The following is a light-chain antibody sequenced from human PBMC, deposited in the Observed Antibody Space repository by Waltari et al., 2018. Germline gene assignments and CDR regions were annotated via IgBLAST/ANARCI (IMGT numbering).Light chain of an antibody. V-gene: IGLV6-57*01. CDR1: SGSLASSH. CDR3: HSYDRSYPAV. J-gene: IGLJ7*01. CDR2: EDN. Sequence: NFMLTQPHSVSESPGKTVTISCTRSSGSLASSHVQWLQQRPGSSPTTVIFEDNQRPSAVPVRSSGSLHSSSSSASLTISRRQTEDEANYYCHSYDRSYPAVFGEGTQLTVL.